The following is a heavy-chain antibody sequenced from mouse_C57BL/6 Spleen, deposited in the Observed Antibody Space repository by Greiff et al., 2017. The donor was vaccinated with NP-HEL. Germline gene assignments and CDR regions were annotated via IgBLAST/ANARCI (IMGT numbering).Heavy chain of an antibody. V-gene: IGHV1-50*01. CDR1: GYTFTSYW. CDR3: ARWDYYGISYAMDY. D-gene: IGHD1-1*01. CDR2: IDPSDSYT. J-gene: IGHJ4*01. Sequence: VQLQQPGAELVKPGASVKLSCKASGYTFTSYWMQWVKQRPGQGLEWIGEIDPSDSYTNYNQKFKGKATLTVDTSSSTAYMQLSSLTSEDSAVYYCARWDYYGISYAMDYWGQGTSVTVSS.